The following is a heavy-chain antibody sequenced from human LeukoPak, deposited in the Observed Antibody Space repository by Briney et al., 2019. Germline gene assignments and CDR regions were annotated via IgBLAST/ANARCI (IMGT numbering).Heavy chain of an antibody. CDR1: GFTFIDYD. CDR3: AREGRVSGYDFDC. CDR2: IGIRGDT. Sequence: PGGSLRLSCAASGFTFIDYDMHWVRQVIGKGLEWVSAIGIRGDTHYSGSVKGRFTISRDNAKNTLYLQMNSLRVEDTAVYYCAREGRVSGYDFDCWGQGTLVTVSS. V-gene: IGHV3-13*01. D-gene: IGHD5-12*01. J-gene: IGHJ4*02.